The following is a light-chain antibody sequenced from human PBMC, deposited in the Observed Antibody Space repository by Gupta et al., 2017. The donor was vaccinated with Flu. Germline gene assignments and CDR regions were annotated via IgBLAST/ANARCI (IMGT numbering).Light chain of an antibody. CDR2: GVS. Sequence: EIVLTQSPGTVSVSPGESATLSCRASQTISSNYLAWYQHKPGQAPRLLIYGVSGRATGIPDRFSGSGSGTDFTLTISRVEPEDFAVYYCQHDSSSPLTFGGGTKVDIK. CDR1: QTISSNY. CDR3: QHDSSSPLT. V-gene: IGKV3-20*01. J-gene: IGKJ4*01.